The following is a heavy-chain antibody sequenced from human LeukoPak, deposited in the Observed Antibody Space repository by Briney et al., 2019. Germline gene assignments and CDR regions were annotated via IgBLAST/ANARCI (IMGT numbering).Heavy chain of an antibody. CDR3: ARGWGGRYFDWLLPTHAFDI. J-gene: IGHJ3*02. CDR1: GGSFSGYY. V-gene: IGHV4-34*01. Sequence: KPSETLSLTCAVYGGSFSGYYWSWIRQPPGKGLEWIGEINHSGSTNYNPSLKSRVTISVDTSKNQFSLKLSSVTAADTAVYYCARGWGGRYFDWLLPTHAFDIWGQGTMVTVSS. D-gene: IGHD3-9*01. CDR2: INHSGST.